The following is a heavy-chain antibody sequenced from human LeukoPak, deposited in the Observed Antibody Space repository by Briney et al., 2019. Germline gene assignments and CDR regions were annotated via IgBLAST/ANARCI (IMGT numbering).Heavy chain of an antibody. CDR3: ARDRSDYYWNYVGHDAFDI. CDR1: GFTFSTYW. CDR2: IKQDGSEK. Sequence: GGSLRLSCAASGFTFSTYWMSWVRQAPGKGLEWVANIKQDGSEKYYVDSVKGRFTISRDNAKNSLYLQMNSLRAEDTALYYCARDRSDYYWNYVGHDAFDIWGQGTMVTVSS. J-gene: IGHJ3*02. D-gene: IGHD1-7*01. V-gene: IGHV3-7*03.